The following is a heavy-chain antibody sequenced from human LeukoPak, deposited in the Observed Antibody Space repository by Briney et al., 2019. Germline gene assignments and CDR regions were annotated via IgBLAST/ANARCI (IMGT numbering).Heavy chain of an antibody. D-gene: IGHD2-15*01. CDR1: GYTFTSYD. CDR2: MNPNSGNT. V-gene: IGHV1-8*01. J-gene: IGHJ5*02. CDR3: ARGRIVVVVAATDWFDP. Sequence: SVKVSCKASGYTFTSYDINWVRQATGQGLEWMGWMNPNSGNTGYAQKFQGRVTMTRNTSISTAYMELSSLRSEDTAVYYCARGRIVVVVAATDWFDPWGQGTLVTASS.